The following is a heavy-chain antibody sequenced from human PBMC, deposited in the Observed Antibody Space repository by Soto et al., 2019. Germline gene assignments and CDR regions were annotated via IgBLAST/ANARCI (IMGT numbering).Heavy chain of an antibody. V-gene: IGHV3-21*01. Sequence: EVQLVESGGGLVKPGGSLRLSCAASGFTFSSYSMNWVRQAPGKGLEWVSSISSSSSYIYYADSVKGRFTISRDNAQNTLYLQMNSLRAEDTAVYYCASRNTMVRGVIGTFDYWGQGTLVTVSS. J-gene: IGHJ4*02. CDR1: GFTFSSYS. D-gene: IGHD3-10*01. CDR2: ISSSSSYI. CDR3: ASRNTMVRGVIGTFDY.